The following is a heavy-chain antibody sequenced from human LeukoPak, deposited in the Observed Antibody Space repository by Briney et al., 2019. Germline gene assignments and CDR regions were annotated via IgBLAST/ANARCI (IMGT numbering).Heavy chain of an antibody. CDR3: ARGEGAYSTGDFDY. Sequence: ASVKVSCKASGYTFTAYHMHWVRQAPGQGLEWLGWINPYSGDTNYAQNFQGRVTITRVTSISTAHMELRRLRSDDTAVYYCARGEGAYSTGDFDYWGQGTLVTVSS. CDR1: GYTFTAYH. V-gene: IGHV1-2*02. CDR2: INPYSGDT. J-gene: IGHJ4*02. D-gene: IGHD6-19*01.